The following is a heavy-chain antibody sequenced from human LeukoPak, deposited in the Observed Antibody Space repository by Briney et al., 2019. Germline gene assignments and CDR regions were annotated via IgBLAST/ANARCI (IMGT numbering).Heavy chain of an antibody. CDR3: AKDPTDCSSTSCYEDWFDP. D-gene: IGHD2-2*01. V-gene: IGHV3-23*01. Sequence: GGSLRLSCAASGFTFSSYAMSWVRQAPGKGLEWVSAISGSGGSTYYADSVKGRFTISRDSSKNTLYLQMNSLRAEDTAVYYCAKDPTDCSSTSCYEDWFDPWGQGTLVTVSS. CDR1: GFTFSSYA. J-gene: IGHJ5*02. CDR2: ISGSGGST.